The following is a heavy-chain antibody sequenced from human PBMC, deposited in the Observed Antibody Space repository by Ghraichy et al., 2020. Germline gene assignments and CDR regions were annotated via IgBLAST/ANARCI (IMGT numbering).Heavy chain of an antibody. V-gene: IGHV5-51*01. CDR3: AREPRRGRYGSGSPPGFDV. D-gene: IGHD3-10*01. CDR1: GYSFTSYW. CDR2: IYPGDSET. Sequence: GESLNISCKGSGYSFTSYWIGWVRQMPGKGLEWMGIIYPGDSETRYSPSFQGQVTISADKSISTAYLQWSSLKASDTAMYYCAREPRRGRYGSGSPPGFDVWGQGTMVTVSS. J-gene: IGHJ3*01.